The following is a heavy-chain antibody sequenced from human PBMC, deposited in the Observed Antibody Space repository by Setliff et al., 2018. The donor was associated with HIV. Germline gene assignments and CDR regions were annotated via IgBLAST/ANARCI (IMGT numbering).Heavy chain of an antibody. CDR2: IYYSGST. CDR1: GGSISSNNYY. V-gene: IGHV4-39*01. D-gene: IGHD3-22*01. J-gene: IGHJ4*02. CDR3: ARGRRKIGYYYDSSGSPFDY. Sequence: PSETLSLTCTVSGGSISSNNYYWGWIRQPPGKGLEYIGSIYYSGSTYYNPSLKSRVTISVDTSKNQFSLKLSSVTAADTAVYYCARGRRKIGYYYDSSGSPFDYWGQGTLVTVSS.